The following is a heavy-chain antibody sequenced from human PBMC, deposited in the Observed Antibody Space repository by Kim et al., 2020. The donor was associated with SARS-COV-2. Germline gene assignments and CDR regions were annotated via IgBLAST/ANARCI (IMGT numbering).Heavy chain of an antibody. CDR2: IRQDGYEQ. V-gene: IGHV3-7*01. D-gene: IGHD1-26*01. CDR1: GFTFSRSW. CDR3: AKETQFFSDYSGPLDY. J-gene: IGHJ4*02. Sequence: GGSLRLSCAASGFTFSRSWMSWVRQAPGKGLEWVANIRQDGYEQYYVDSVKGRFTISRDNAKNSLHLQMNSLRAEDTAVYYCAKETQFFSDYSGPLDYWGQGTLVTVSS.